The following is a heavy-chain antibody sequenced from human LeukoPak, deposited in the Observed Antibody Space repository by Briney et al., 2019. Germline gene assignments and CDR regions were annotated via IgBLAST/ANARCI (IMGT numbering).Heavy chain of an antibody. D-gene: IGHD4-11*01. CDR3: AKDLGHYSNYPGGHFDS. Sequence: PGGSLRLSCAASGFTFDSNSMSWVRQAPGKGLEWVANIKQDGSEKYYVDSVKGRFTISRDNAKNSLYLQMNSLRAEDTAVYYCAKDLGHYSNYPGGHFDSWGQGTLVTVSS. CDR1: GFTFDSNS. CDR2: IKQDGSEK. V-gene: IGHV3-7*03. J-gene: IGHJ4*02.